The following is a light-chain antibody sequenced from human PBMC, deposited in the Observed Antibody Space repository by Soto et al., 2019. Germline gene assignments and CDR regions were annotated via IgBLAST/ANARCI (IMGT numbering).Light chain of an antibody. CDR2: GAS. CDR1: QSVSSNY. J-gene: IGKJ1*01. Sequence: DIVLTQSPGTLSLSPGERATLSCRASQSVSSNYLAWYQQKPGQAPRLLIYGASTRVTGVPDRFSGSGSGTDFTLTISRLEPEDFAVYHCQQYGSLSWTFGQGTKLEIK. CDR3: QQYGSLSWT. V-gene: IGKV3-20*01.